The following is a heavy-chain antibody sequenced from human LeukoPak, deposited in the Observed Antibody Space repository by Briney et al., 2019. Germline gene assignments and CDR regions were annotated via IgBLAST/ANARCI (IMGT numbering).Heavy chain of an antibody. Sequence: PSETLSLTCTVSGYSISSGYYWSWIRQPPGKGLEWIGYIYYSGSTNYNPSLKSRVTISVDTSKNQFSLKLSSVTAADTAVYYCASGGYSGYDFDYWGQGTLVTVSS. V-gene: IGHV4-61*01. CDR2: IYYSGST. CDR1: GYSISSGYY. D-gene: IGHD5-12*01. J-gene: IGHJ4*02. CDR3: ASGGYSGYDFDY.